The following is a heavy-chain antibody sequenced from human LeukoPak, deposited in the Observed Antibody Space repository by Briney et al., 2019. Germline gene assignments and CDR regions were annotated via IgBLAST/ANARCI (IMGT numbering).Heavy chain of an antibody. CDR3: TTINWGAFDM. V-gene: IGHV3-15*01. D-gene: IGHD7-27*01. CDR1: GFAFRSYG. Sequence: PGGSLRLSCEVFGFAFRSYGMNWVRQAPGKGLEWVGRIKSKTDGGTTDYAAPVKGRFTISRDDSKNTLYLQMNSLKTEDTAVYYCTTINWGAFDMWGQGTMVTVSS. J-gene: IGHJ3*02. CDR2: IKSKTDGGTT.